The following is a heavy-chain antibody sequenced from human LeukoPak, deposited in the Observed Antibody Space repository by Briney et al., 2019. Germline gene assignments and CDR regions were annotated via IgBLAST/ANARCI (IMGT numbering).Heavy chain of an antibody. CDR3: ARWGDSDAFDI. CDR1: GFTFSSYA. V-gene: IGHV3-30-3*01. D-gene: IGHD2-21*02. CDR2: ISYDGSNK. J-gene: IGHJ3*02. Sequence: GRSLRLSCAASGFTFSSYAMHWVRQAPGKGLEWVAVISYDGSNKYYADSVKGRFTISRDNSKNTLYLQMNSLRAEDTAVYYCARWGDSDAFDIWGQGTMVTVSS.